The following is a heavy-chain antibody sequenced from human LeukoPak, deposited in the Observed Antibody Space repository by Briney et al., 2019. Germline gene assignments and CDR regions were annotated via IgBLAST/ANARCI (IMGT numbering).Heavy chain of an antibody. Sequence: SVKVSCKASGGTFSSYAISWVRQAPGQGLEWMGGVIPIFGTANYAQKFQGRVTITADESTSTAYMELSSLRSEDTAVYYCARFAVHRRITVAGQFGLDYWGQGTPVSVSS. D-gene: IGHD6-19*01. CDR2: VIPIFGTA. CDR3: ARFAVHRRITVAGQFGLDY. J-gene: IGHJ4*02. CDR1: GGTFSSYA. V-gene: IGHV1-69*13.